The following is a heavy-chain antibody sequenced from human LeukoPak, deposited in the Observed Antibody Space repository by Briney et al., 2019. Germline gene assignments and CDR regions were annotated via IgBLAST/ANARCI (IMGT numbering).Heavy chain of an antibody. J-gene: IGHJ4*02. CDR3: ARHLGVFGDFNLARL. CDR2: IYPGDSDA. CDR1: GYMFNNFW. Sequence: GESLKISCQGSGYMFNNFWISWMRQKPGKGLEFMGIIYPGDSDARYSPSFQGQVTMSADTSSNTAYLHWTSLEASDTAIYYCARHLGVFGDFNLARLWGPGTLVTVSS. V-gene: IGHV5-51*01. D-gene: IGHD4-17*01.